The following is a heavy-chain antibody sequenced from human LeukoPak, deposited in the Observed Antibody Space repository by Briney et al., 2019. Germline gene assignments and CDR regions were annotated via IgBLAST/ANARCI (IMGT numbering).Heavy chain of an antibody. CDR2: ISSSGSTI. D-gene: IGHD3-3*01. V-gene: IGHV3-48*03. CDR3: ARFWSGAIDY. J-gene: IGHJ4*02. Sequence: PGGSLRLSCAASGFTFSSYEMNWVRQAPGKGLEWVSYISSSGSTIYYADSVKGRFTISRDNAKNSLYLQMNSLRAEDTAVYYCARFWSGAIDYWGQGTLVTVSS. CDR1: GFTFSSYE.